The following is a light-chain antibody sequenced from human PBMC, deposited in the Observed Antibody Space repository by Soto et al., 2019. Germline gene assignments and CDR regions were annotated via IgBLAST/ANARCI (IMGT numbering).Light chain of an antibody. CDR3: QQHGDSPIT. CDR2: GAS. Sequence: EIVMTQSPATLSVSPGETTRLSCRASQSINSDVAWYQQKVGQPPRLLIHGASTRATGIPDRFSGSGSGTDFSLTISRLEPEDFAVYYCQQHGDSPITFGQGTRLEI. CDR1: QSINSD. J-gene: IGKJ5*01. V-gene: IGKV3-20*01.